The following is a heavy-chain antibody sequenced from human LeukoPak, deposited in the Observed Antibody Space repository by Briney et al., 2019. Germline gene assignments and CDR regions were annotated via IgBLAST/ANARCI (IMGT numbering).Heavy chain of an antibody. CDR3: ASVGIAAAGTIDY. V-gene: IGHV3-23*01. Sequence: GGSLRLSCVASGFTFHTYAMVWVRQAPGKGLEWVSTISGSGQSTYYADSVKGRFTISRDNSKNMLYLQMNSLRTEDTAVYYCASVGIAAAGTIDYWGQGTLVTVSS. CDR1: GFTFHTYA. J-gene: IGHJ4*02. CDR2: ISGSGQST. D-gene: IGHD6-13*01.